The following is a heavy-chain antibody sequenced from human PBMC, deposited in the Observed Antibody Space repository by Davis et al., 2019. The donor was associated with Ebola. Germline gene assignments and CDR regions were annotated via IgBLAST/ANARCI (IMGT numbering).Heavy chain of an antibody. Sequence: PSETLSLTCTVSGGSISSYYWSWIRQPPGKGLEWIGYIYYSGSTNYNPSLKSRVTISEHTSKNQFSLKLSSVTAADTAVYYCARGTAMDPYYFDYWGQGALVTVSS. D-gene: IGHD5-18*01. CDR2: IYYSGST. V-gene: IGHV4-59*12. CDR3: ARGTAMDPYYFDY. J-gene: IGHJ4*02. CDR1: GGSISSYY.